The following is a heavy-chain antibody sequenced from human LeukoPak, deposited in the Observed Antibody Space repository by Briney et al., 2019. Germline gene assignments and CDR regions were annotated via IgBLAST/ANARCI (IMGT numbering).Heavy chain of an antibody. D-gene: IGHD3-3*01. J-gene: IGHJ5*02. CDR2: IYSGGST. CDR1: GFTVSSNY. V-gene: IGHV3-53*04. CDR3: ARGASYYDNWFDP. Sequence: PGGSLRLSCAASGFTVSSNYMSWVRQAPGKGLECVSVIYSGGSTYYADSVKGRFTISRHNSKNTLYLQMNSLRAEDTAVYYCARGASYYDNWFDPWGQGTLVTVSS.